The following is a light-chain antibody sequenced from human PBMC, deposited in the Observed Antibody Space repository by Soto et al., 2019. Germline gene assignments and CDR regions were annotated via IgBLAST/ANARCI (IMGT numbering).Light chain of an antibody. J-gene: IGKJ5*01. V-gene: IGKV1-5*01. CDR2: AVS. CDR1: QNIERW. CDR3: QRRSDWRPIT. Sequence: DIQMTQSPSTVSASVGDRVRRTCRASQNIERWQAWYQQQPGQAPKPLLYAVSTLERGVPSMFGGSGSGTEFALTINCLEPDDFAVYYCQRRSDWRPITFGQGTRLEIK.